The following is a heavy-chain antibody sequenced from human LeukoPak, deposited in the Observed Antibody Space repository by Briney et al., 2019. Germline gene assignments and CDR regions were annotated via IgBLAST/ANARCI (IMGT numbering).Heavy chain of an antibody. CDR1: GYTFSGYG. J-gene: IGHJ4*02. CDR3: ARDQRNSGSYRFEY. V-gene: IGHV1-18*01. CDR2: ITGNNCNT. Sequence: ASVTVSCKTSGYTFSGYGISWVRQAPGQGLEWMGWITGNNCNTNYAPSLQGRVTMTTDTSTNTVYMELTSLKSDDTAVYYCARDQRNSGSYRFEYWGQGTLVTVSS. D-gene: IGHD1-26*01.